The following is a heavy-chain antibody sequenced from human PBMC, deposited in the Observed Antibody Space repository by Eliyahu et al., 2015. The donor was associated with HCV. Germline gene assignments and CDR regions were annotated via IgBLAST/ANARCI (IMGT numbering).Heavy chain of an antibody. Sequence: EVQLLESGGGFVQPGGSLRLSCAASGFSFGSYAMSWVRQAPGKGLEWVSAISDSADTYYADSVKGRFTISRDNSKNTLYLQMNSLRAEDTAEYYCAKDLVRGTYTNAFDIWGQGTMVTVSS. J-gene: IGHJ3*02. CDR3: AKDLVRGTYTNAFDI. D-gene: IGHD1-26*01. V-gene: IGHV3-23*01. CDR2: ISDSADT. CDR1: GFSFGSYA.